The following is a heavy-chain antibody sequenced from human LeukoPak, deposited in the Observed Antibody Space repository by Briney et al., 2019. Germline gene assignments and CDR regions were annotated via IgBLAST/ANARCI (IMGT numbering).Heavy chain of an antibody. V-gene: IGHV3-21*01. CDR3: ARVDGYNHYFDY. J-gene: IGHJ4*02. CDR1: GFTFSSYS. CDR2: ISSSSSYI. Sequence: PGGSLRLSCAASGFTFSSYSMNWVRQAPGKGLEWVSSISSSSSYIYYADSVKGRFTISRDNAKNSLYLQMNSLRAEDTAVYYCARVDGYNHYFDYWGQGTLVTVSS. D-gene: IGHD5-24*01.